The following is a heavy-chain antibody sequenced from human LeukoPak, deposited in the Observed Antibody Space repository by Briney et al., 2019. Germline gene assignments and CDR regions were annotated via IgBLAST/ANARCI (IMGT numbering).Heavy chain of an antibody. Sequence: PSETLSLTSAVYGGSFSGYYWSWIRQPPGKGLEWIGEINHSGCTNYNPPLTSRVTISVDTSKNQFSLKLSSVTAADTAVYYCARPRPTYYYDSSGYYSSVPRAFDIWGQGTMVTVSS. CDR3: ARPRPTYYYDSSGYYSSVPRAFDI. J-gene: IGHJ3*02. CDR1: GGSFSGYY. CDR2: INHSGCT. V-gene: IGHV4-34*01. D-gene: IGHD3-22*01.